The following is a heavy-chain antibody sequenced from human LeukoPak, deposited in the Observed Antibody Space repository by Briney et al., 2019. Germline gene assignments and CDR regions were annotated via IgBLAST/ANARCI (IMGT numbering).Heavy chain of an antibody. D-gene: IGHD2-21*02. J-gene: IGHJ4*02. CDR2: ISHSGGT. CDR3: ARSMVTTDRNFDH. V-gene: IGHV4-39*07. CDR1: GGSITSSPYH. Sequence: PSETLSLTCTVSGGSITSSPYHWAWIRQPPGRGPEWIGTISHSGGTQYNPSLTSRVTISLDTSKNQFSLSLNSVTAADTAVFYCARSMVTTDRNFDHWGQGTLVTVSS.